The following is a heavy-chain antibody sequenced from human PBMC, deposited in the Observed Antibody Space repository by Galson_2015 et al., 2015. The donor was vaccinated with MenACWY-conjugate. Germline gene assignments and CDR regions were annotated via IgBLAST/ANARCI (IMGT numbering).Heavy chain of an antibody. D-gene: IGHD3-22*01. CDR1: GFSLSTNGVG. V-gene: IGHV2-5*02. CDR3: VRAPRRYDSSGYTGGY. Sequence: PALVKPTQTLTLTCTCSGFSLSTNGVGVGWVRQPPGKALEWLALIYWDDDRQYNPSLESRLTITEDTSKNQVVLTMTNMDPVDTATYYCVRAPRRYDSSGYTGGYWGQGTLVTVSS. CDR2: IYWDDDR. J-gene: IGHJ4*02.